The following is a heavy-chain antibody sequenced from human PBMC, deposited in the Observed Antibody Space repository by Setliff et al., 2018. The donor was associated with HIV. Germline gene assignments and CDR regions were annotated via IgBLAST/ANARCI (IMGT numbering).Heavy chain of an antibody. Sequence: TLSLTCTVSGGSISSGGYYWSWIRQPAGKGLEWIGRIYTSGSTNYNPSLKSRLTISVDTSKNQFSLTLNSVTAADTAVYYCAREIPYSFGYYFDYWGQGTLVTVSS. V-gene: IGHV4-61*02. J-gene: IGHJ4*02. CDR1: GGSISSGGYY. CDR3: AREIPYSFGYYFDY. CDR2: IYTSGST. D-gene: IGHD5-18*01.